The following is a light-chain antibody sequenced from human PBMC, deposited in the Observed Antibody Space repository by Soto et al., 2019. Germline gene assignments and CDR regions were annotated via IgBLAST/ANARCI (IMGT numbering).Light chain of an antibody. V-gene: IGKV1-5*01. CDR2: DAS. CDR3: QQYNILST. J-gene: IGKJ1*01. Sequence: DIEMSQSPSTLSASVGDRVTITCRASQSIRYWVAWYQHKPGKAPKLLIYDASTLESGVPTRFSGSGSGTEFTLTISSLHPDDFATYYCQQYNILSTFGQGTKV. CDR1: QSIRYW.